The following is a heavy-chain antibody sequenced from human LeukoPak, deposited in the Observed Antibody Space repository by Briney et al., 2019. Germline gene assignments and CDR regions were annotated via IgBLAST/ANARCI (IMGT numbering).Heavy chain of an antibody. Sequence: SETLSLTCTVSGVSISPYFWSWIRQPPGKGLEWIGYISYTGSTNYDPSLKSRVTISVDTAKNQFSLQLTSVTAADTAVYYCARDHYRGVTNFDRWGQGGLLTVSS. CDR1: GVSISPYF. V-gene: IGHV4-59*01. CDR3: ARDHYRGVTNFDR. J-gene: IGHJ5*02. CDR2: ISYTGST. D-gene: IGHD3-10*01.